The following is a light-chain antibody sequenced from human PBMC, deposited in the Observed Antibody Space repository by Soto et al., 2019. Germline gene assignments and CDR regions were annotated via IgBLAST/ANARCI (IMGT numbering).Light chain of an antibody. CDR3: HPDGERPRT. J-gene: IGKJ4*02. CDR2: DAS. Sequence: EIVMTQSPDTLSVSPGERATLSCRASQYIGSAVAWYHQRSGQAPRLLIFDASIRVPTTPARFSGSVSGTEFTLTNSSLESEDFGVYFCHPDGERPRTFGRGTKVEIX. CDR1: QYIGSA. V-gene: IGKV3-15*01.